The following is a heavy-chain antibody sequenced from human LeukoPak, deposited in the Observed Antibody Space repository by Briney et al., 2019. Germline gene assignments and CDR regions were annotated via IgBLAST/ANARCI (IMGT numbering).Heavy chain of an antibody. CDR3: ASSEFIEGSYFDY. V-gene: IGHV1-46*01. J-gene: IGHJ4*02. CDR2: INPSGGTT. D-gene: IGHD3-10*01. Sequence: ASVKVSCKASGYTFTSYSLNWVRQAPGQGLEWMGIINPSGGTTNYAQKFQGRITMTRDTSTSTVYMELSSLRSEDTAVYYCASSEFIEGSYFDYWGQGTLVTVSS. CDR1: GYTFTSYS.